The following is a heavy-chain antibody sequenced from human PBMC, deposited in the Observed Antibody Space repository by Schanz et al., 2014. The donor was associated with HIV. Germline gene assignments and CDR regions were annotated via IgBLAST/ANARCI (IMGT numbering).Heavy chain of an antibody. D-gene: IGHD5-12*01. CDR1: GFTFSSSG. CDR3: AREPNYSGFDS. J-gene: IGHJ5*01. V-gene: IGHV3-33*08. CDR2: MWYDESHK. Sequence: VQLVESGGGLVQPGGSLRLSCAASGFTFSSSGMHWVRQAPGKGLEWVAAMWYDESHKGYADSVKGRFTISRDNSKKTLYLQMNSLRAEDTAVYYCAREPNYSGFDSWGHGTLVTVSS.